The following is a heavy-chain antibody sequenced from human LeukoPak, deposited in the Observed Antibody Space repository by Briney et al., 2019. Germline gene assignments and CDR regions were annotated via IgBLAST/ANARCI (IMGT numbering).Heavy chain of an antibody. J-gene: IGHJ4*02. CDR3: ARGQVDIDYDSASLDY. Sequence: SETLSLTRAVYGGSFSGYYWSWIRQPPGKGLEWIGEINHSGSTNYNPSLKSRVTISVDTSKNQFSLKLSSVTAADTAVYYCARGQVDIDYDSASLDYWGQGTLVTVSS. D-gene: IGHD3-22*01. CDR2: INHSGST. CDR1: GGSFSGYY. V-gene: IGHV4-34*01.